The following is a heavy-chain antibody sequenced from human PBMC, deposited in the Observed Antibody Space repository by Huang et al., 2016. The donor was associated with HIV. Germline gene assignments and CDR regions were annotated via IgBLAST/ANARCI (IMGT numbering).Heavy chain of an antibody. D-gene: IGHD3-10*01. J-gene: IGHJ3*02. V-gene: IGHV3-48*01. CDR3: ARFGSYYYGSGSYLDAFDI. Sequence: EVQLMESGGGLVQPGGSLRLSCAASGFTFSTYNMNWVRQAPGKGLEWVSYITSSSGSITYADSVKGRFTISRDNAKNSLYLQMNSLRAEDTAVYYCARFGSYYYGSGSYLDAFDIWGQGTMVTVSS. CDR1: GFTFSTYN. CDR2: ITSSSGSI.